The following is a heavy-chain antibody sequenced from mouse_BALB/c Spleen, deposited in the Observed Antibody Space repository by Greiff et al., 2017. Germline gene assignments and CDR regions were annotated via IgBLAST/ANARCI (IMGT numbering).Heavy chain of an antibody. Sequence: EVQLQQSGPELVKPGASVKMSCKASGYTFTSYVMHWVKQKPGQGLEWIGYINPYNDGTKYNEKFKGKATLTSDKSSSTAYMELSSLTSEDSAVYYCARSGDYDDRYAMDYWGQGTSVTVSS. J-gene: IGHJ4*01. CDR2: INPYNDGT. CDR3: ARSGDYDDRYAMDY. V-gene: IGHV1-14*01. CDR1: GYTFTSYV. D-gene: IGHD2-4*01.